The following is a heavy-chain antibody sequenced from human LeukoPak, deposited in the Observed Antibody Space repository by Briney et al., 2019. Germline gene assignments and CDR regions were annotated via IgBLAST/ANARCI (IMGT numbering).Heavy chain of an antibody. J-gene: IGHJ4*02. V-gene: IGHV3-7*03. CDR3: TTDTWYSAGH. CDR2: IKKDGSEK. CDR1: GFTFSSYA. Sequence: GGSLRLSCAASGFTFSSYAMHWVRQAPGKGLEWVAIIKKDGSEKYYVDSMKGRFTISRDNAKNSLFLQMNSLRAEDTAIYYCTTDTWYSAGHWGQGTLVTVSS. D-gene: IGHD2-15*01.